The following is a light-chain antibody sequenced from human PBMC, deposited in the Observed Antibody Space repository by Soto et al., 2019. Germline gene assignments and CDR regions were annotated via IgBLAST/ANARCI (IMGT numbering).Light chain of an antibody. V-gene: IGKV4-1*01. CDR3: QQYYDTHTYT. Sequence: DIVMTQSPDSLAVSLGERATINCKSSQSVFYSSNNKNYLAWYQQKPGQPPKLLIYWASTRESGVPDRFSGSGSGTDFALTISSLQAEDVAVYYCQQYYDTHTYTFGQGTKLEIQ. J-gene: IGKJ2*01. CDR2: WAS. CDR1: QSVFYSSNNKNY.